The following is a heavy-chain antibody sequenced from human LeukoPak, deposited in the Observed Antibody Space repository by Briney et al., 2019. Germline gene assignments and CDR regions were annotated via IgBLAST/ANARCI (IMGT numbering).Heavy chain of an antibody. Sequence: SETLSLTCTVSGGSISSYYWSWIRQPPGKGLEWIGYIYYSGSTNYNPSLKSRVTISVDTSKNQFSLKLSSVTAADTAVYYCARGKNSAFDIWSQGTMVTVSS. V-gene: IGHV4-59*01. CDR2: IYYSGST. D-gene: IGHD1-7*01. CDR3: ARGKNSAFDI. J-gene: IGHJ3*02. CDR1: GGSISSYY.